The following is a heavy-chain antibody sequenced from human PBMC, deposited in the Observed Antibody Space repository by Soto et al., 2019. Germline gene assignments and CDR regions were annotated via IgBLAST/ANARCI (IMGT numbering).Heavy chain of an antibody. CDR3: TRDYGSGSYYSPIWFDP. CDR1: GFTFGDYA. D-gene: IGHD3-10*01. CDR2: IRSKAYGGTT. J-gene: IGHJ5*02. Sequence: GGSLRLSCTASGFTFGDYAMSWFRQAPGKGLEWVGFIRSKAYGGTTEYAASVKGRFTISRDDSKSIAYLQMNSLKTEDTAVYYCTRDYGSGSYYSPIWFDPWGQGTLVTSPQ. V-gene: IGHV3-49*03.